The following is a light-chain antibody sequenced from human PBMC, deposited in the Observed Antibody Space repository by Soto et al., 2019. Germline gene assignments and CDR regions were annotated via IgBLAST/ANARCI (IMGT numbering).Light chain of an antibody. V-gene: IGKV3-20*01. CDR1: QSVRSTY. CDR2: GVS. J-gene: IGKJ1*01. CDR3: QQYGDSPWT. Sequence: EIFLTQSPGTLSLSPGERATLSCRASQSVRSTYLAWYQQKLGQAPRFLIYGVSSRATGIPDRFSGSGSGTDFTLTISRLEPEDFAVYFCQQYGDSPWTFGQGTKV.